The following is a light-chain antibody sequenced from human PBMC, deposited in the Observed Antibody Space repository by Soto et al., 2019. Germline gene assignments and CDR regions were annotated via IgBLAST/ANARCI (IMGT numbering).Light chain of an antibody. Sequence: DIVMTQSPDSLAVSLGERATITCKSSQSVLKTSNNKNYLAWYQQTSGQPPQLLIYWASTRESGVPDRFSGSGSGADFTLSINNVLAEDVAVYYCHQYYTTPRAFGQGAEVVIK. J-gene: IGKJ1*01. V-gene: IGKV4-1*01. CDR2: WAS. CDR1: QSVLKTSNNKNY. CDR3: HQYYTTPRA.